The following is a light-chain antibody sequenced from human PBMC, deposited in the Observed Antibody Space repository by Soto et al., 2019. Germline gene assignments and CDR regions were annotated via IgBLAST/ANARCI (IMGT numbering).Light chain of an antibody. V-gene: IGKV3-15*01. CDR2: GAS. J-gene: IGKJ4*01. Sequence: EILMTQSPGTLSVSPGERATLSCRASQSVRSSFAGYHQKPGQAPRLLIQGASTRATGIAARFSGSGSGIEFTLTISCLQSEDFAVYCCQQYNNWPRRTFGGGTKVDIK. CDR3: QQYNNWPRRT. CDR1: QSVRSS.